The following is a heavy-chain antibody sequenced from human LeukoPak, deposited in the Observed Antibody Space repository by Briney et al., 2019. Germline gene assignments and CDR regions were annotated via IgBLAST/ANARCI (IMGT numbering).Heavy chain of an antibody. D-gene: IGHD6-13*01. CDR2: ISGSGGST. CDR3: AKDSSSWYEVGYFDY. V-gene: IGHV3-23*01. J-gene: IGHJ4*02. CDR1: GFTFSSYA. Sequence: GGSLRLSCAASGFTFSSYAMSWVRQAPGKGLEWVSLISGSGGSTYYADSVKGRFTISRDNSKNMLSLQMNSLRAEDTAVYYCAKDSSSWYEVGYFDYWGQGTLVTVSS.